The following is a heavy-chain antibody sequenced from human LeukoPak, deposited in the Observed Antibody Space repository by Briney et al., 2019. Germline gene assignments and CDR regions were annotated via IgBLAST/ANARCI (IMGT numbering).Heavy chain of an antibody. CDR3: ARGTDYGDYGGTWFYYYYMDV. CDR2: INHESGGT. J-gene: IGHJ6*03. Sequence: ASVKVSCKASGYTFTAHYLHWVRQAPGQGLEWMAWINHESGGTKYAEKFQGRVTVTRDTSTSTAYMELSRLRSDDTAVYYCARGTDYGDYGGTWFYYYYMDVWGEGTTVTVSS. CDR1: GYTFTAHY. D-gene: IGHD4-17*01. V-gene: IGHV1-2*02.